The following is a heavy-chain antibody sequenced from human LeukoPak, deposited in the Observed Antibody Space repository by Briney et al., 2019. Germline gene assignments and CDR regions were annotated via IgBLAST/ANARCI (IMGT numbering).Heavy chain of an antibody. CDR3: AKFSSGWYNY. Sequence: PGGSLRLSCAASGFTFDDCGMHWVRQAPGKGLEWVSGISWNSGSIGYADSVKGRFTISRDNAKNSLYLQMNSLRAEDTALYYCAKFSSGWYNYWGQGTLVTVSS. J-gene: IGHJ4*02. CDR1: GFTFDDCG. D-gene: IGHD6-19*01. V-gene: IGHV3-9*01. CDR2: ISWNSGSI.